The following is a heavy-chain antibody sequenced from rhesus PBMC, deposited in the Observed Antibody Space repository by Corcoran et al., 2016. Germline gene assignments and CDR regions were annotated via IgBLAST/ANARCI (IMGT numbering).Heavy chain of an antibody. V-gene: IGHV2-1*01. J-gene: IGHJ4*01. Sequence: QVTLKECGPALVKPTQTLRLTCTFSGVSLSTSGMGVGWISKPQGKRLEWRAHIYCDDDKRSSTSLKSRRTISKYTSKSQVVLSMTNMDAVDTATDYCARVNTVTANFDYSCQRVLVTASS. CDR1: GVSLSTSGMG. CDR3: ARVNTVTANFDY. D-gene: IGHD4-23*01. CDR2: IYCDDDK.